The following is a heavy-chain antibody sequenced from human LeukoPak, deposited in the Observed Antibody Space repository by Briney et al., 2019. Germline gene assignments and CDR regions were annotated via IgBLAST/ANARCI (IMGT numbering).Heavy chain of an antibody. CDR1: GYTFAAYY. J-gene: IGHJ6*03. Sequence: SVKVSCKASGYTFAAYYMYWVRQAPGQGLEWMGWINPNSGGTNYAQKFQGRVTMTRDTSISTAYMELSRLRSDDTAVYYCAVTAAYYYYYYMDVWGKGTTVTVSS. CDR2: INPNSGGT. V-gene: IGHV1-2*02. CDR3: AVTAAYYYYYYMDV. D-gene: IGHD6-13*01.